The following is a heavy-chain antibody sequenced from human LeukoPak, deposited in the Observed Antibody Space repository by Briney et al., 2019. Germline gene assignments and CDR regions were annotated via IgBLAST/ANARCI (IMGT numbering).Heavy chain of an antibody. Sequence: GRSLRLSCAASGFTFNNYGMHWVRQAPSKGLEWVAVISYDGSNKHYADSVKGRFTISRDNSKNTLDLQMNSLRAEDTAVYYCARASPFPTGSWGQGTLDTVSS. CDR3: ARASPFPTGS. V-gene: IGHV3-30*03. J-gene: IGHJ4*02. D-gene: IGHD1-14*01. CDR1: GFTFNNYG. CDR2: ISYDGSNK.